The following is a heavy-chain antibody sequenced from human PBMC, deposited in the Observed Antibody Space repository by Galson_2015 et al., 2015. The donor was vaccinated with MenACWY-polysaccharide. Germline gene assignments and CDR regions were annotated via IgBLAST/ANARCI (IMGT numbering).Heavy chain of an antibody. D-gene: IGHD2-21*02. J-gene: IGHJ3*01. V-gene: IGHV3-74*01. CDR1: GFTFSSYW. Sequence: LRLSCAASGFTFSSYWMHWVRQAPVEGLVWVSRINTDGSSTSYADSVKGRFTVSRDNAKNTVYLQMNSLRAEDTAVYYCARDPHCGAGCSIHDAFDVWGQGTKVTVPS. CDR3: ARDPHCGAGCSIHDAFDV. CDR2: INTDGSST.